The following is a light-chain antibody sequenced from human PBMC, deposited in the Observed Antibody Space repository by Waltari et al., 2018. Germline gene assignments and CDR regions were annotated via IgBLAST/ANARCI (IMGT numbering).Light chain of an antibody. J-gene: IGLJ1*01. CDR1: SSDIRYYTA. V-gene: IGLV2-11*01. CDR3: NSFAGSNTYI. CDR2: EVS. Sequence: QAAPTQPPSVSGSPGPSVTISCTGTSSDIRYYTAVSWYQQHPGKAPKLTIYEVSAPPPGVSDRFSCSKSVNTASLTISGVQAEDEADYDCNSFAGSNTYIFGTGTRLTVL.